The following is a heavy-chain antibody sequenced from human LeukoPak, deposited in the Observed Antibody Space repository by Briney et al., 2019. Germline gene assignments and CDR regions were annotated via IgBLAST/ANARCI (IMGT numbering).Heavy chain of an antibody. J-gene: IGHJ6*03. D-gene: IGHD4-11*01. Sequence: SETLSLTCTVSGGSISSYYWSWIRQPAGKGLEWIGRIYTSGSTNYNPSLKSRVTISVDTSKNQFSLKLSSVTAADTAVYYCARIGATVRYYYMDVWGKGTTVTVSS. CDR1: GGSISSYY. CDR2: IYTSGST. CDR3: ARIGATVRYYYMDV. V-gene: IGHV4-4*07.